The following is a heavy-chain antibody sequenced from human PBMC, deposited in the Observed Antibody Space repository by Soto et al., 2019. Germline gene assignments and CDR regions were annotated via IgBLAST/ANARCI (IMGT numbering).Heavy chain of an antibody. CDR2: IYYSGST. D-gene: IGHD6-19*01. V-gene: IGHV4-30-4*01. Sequence: SETLSLTCTVSGGSISSGDYYWSWIRQPPGKGLEWIGYIYYSGSTYYNPSLKSRVTISVDTSKNQFSLKLSSVTAADTAVYYCARAGGAVAGNWFDPWGQGTLVTVSS. J-gene: IGHJ5*02. CDR1: GGSISSGDYY. CDR3: ARAGGAVAGNWFDP.